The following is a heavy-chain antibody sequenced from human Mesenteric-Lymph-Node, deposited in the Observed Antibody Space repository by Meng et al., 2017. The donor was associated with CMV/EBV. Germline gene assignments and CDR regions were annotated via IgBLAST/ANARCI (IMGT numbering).Heavy chain of an antibody. CDR3: SRRRTAYDILTGSPAPNWLDP. J-gene: IGHJ5*02. Sequence: SYDIRWVRQDTEGRLKWMGGIITIYGTVKNAQEFQGRVTITTNESASTAYMELSSLRSEDTAVYYFSRRRTAYDILTGSPAPNWLDPWGQGTLVTVSS. CDR2: IITIYGTV. V-gene: IGHV1-69*05. CDR1: SYD. D-gene: IGHD3-9*01.